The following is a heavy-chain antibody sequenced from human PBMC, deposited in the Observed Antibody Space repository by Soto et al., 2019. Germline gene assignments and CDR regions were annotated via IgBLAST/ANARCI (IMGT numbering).Heavy chain of an antibody. CDR1: GFTFSSYG. CDR2: IWYDGSSK. Sequence: GGPLRLSCTASGFTFSSYGMHWVRQAPGKGLEWVSVIWYDGSSKYYADSVNGRFTISRDNSKNTLYLQMNSLRAEDTAVYYCARDRVVYRPDNFDYWGQGTLVTVSS. CDR3: ARDRVVYRPDNFDY. D-gene: IGHD2-8*02. J-gene: IGHJ4*02. V-gene: IGHV3-33*01.